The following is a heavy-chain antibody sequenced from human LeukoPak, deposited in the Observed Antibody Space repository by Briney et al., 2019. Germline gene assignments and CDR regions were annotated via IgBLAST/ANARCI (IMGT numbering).Heavy chain of an antibody. Sequence: VASVKVSCKASGYSFTSNYIHWVRQVPGQGLEWMGMIYPRDGSTSYAQKFQGRVTVTRDTSTSTVHMELSGLRSEDTAVYYCARDQKAFDYWGQGTLVTVSS. CDR3: ARDQKAFDY. CDR1: GYSFTSNY. J-gene: IGHJ4*02. CDR2: IYPRDGST. V-gene: IGHV1-46*01.